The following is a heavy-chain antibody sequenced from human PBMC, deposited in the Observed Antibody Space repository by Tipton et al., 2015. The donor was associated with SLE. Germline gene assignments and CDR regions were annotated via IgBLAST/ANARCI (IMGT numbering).Heavy chain of an antibody. V-gene: IGHV3-21*01. CDR1: GFTFSDYE. D-gene: IGHD3-3*01. CDR3: ARDGDYDFWSGYYTIPY. J-gene: IGHJ4*02. Sequence: SLRLSCAASGFTFSDYEMNWVRQAPGKGLEWVSSISSSSSYIYYADSVKGRFTISRDNAKNSLYLQMNSLRAEDTAVYYCARDGDYDFWSGYYTIPYWGQGTLVTVSS. CDR2: ISSSSSYI.